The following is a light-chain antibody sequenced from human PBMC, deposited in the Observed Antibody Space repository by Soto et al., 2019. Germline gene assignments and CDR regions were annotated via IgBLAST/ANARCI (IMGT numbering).Light chain of an antibody. Sequence: EILMTQSPSTLSVSAGERATLTCRASQTVSSCLAWYQQKPGQAPRLLIYSASTRATGIPARFSGSGSGTEFTLTISSLQSEDFAVYYCQQYNSWPRTFGQGTKVDIK. CDR3: QQYNSWPRT. V-gene: IGKV3-15*01. CDR2: SAS. CDR1: QTVSSC. J-gene: IGKJ1*01.